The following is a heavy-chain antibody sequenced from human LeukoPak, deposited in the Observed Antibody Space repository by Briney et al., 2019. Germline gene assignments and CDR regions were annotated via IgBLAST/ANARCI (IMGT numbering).Heavy chain of an antibody. CDR2: INRSGGRT. CDR1: GFTFSSYA. D-gene: IGHD3-22*01. CDR3: AKSFTMIVVVIMGAVYFDS. V-gene: IGHV3-23*01. J-gene: IGHJ4*02. Sequence: GGSLRLSCAGSGFTFSSYAMSWVRQAPGKGLEWVSAINRSGGRTYYADSVKGRFTISRDNSKNTLYLQMNSLRAEDTAVYYCAKSFTMIVVVIMGAVYFDSWGQGTLVTVSP.